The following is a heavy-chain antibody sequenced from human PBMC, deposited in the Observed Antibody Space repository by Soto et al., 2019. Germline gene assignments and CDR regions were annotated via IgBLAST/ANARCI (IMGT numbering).Heavy chain of an antibody. Sequence: SETLSLTCSVSGDSISNLDYFWAWIRQPPGQALEYMGYIYKSATTYYNTSFESRLAISVYTSKSQCSLNVTSVTAADTAVYFCARGRYCLTGRCFPNWFDSWGQGALVTVSS. CDR2: IYKSATT. CDR1: GDSISNLDYF. J-gene: IGHJ5*01. CDR3: ARGRYCLTGRCFPNWFDS. D-gene: IGHD7-27*01. V-gene: IGHV4-30-4*01.